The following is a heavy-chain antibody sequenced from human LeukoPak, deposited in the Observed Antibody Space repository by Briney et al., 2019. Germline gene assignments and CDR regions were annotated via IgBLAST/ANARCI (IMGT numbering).Heavy chain of an antibody. D-gene: IGHD5-24*01. CDR1: GGSISSYY. J-gene: IGHJ4*02. CDR3: ASLRDGYTRYDY. V-gene: IGHV4-59*01. Sequence: SETLSLTCTVSGGSISSYYWSWIRQPPGKGLEWIGYIYYSGSTNYNPSLTSRVTISVDTSKNQSSLKLSSVTAADTAVYYCASLRDGYTRYDYWGQGTLVTVSS. CDR2: IYYSGST.